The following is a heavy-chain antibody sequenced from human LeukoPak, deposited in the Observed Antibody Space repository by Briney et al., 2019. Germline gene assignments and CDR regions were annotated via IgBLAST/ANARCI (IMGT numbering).Heavy chain of an antibody. CDR3: ASTRYYLDKSGYFPVPVFDY. Sequence: PSETLSLTCTVSGGSISSYYWSWIRQPPGKGLEWIGYMYYSGSTNYNPPLKSRVTISVDASKNQFSLKLSSVTAADTAVYYCASTRYYLDKSGYFPVPVFDYWGQGTLVTVSS. CDR1: GGSISSYY. CDR2: MYYSGST. J-gene: IGHJ4*02. V-gene: IGHV4-59*01. D-gene: IGHD3-22*01.